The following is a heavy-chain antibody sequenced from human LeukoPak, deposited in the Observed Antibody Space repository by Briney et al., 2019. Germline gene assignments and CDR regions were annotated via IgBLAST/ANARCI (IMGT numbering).Heavy chain of an antibody. D-gene: IGHD4-17*01. CDR1: GYTFTSYG. CDR2: ISAYNGNT. J-gene: IGHJ4*02. V-gene: IGHV1-18*01. Sequence: ASVTVSCKASGYTFTSYGISWVRQAPGQGLEWMGWISAYNGNTNYAQKVQGGVTMTTDSSTSTAYMELRSLRSDDTAVYYCATIIYGDYGDYWGQGTLVTVSS. CDR3: ATIIYGDYGDY.